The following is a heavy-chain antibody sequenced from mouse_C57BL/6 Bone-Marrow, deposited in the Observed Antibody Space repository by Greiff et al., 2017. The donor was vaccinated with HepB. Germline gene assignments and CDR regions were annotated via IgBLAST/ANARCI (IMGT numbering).Heavy chain of an antibody. CDR1: GYTFTSYT. D-gene: IGHD1-1*01. CDR3: ARLLRGFAY. Sequence: VHLVESGAELARPGASVKMSCKASGYTFTSYTMHWVKQRPGQGLEWIGYINPSSGYTKYNQKFKDKATLTADKSSSTAYMQLSSLTSEDSAVYYCARLLRGFAYWGQGTLVTVSA. CDR2: INPSSGYT. V-gene: IGHV1-4*01. J-gene: IGHJ3*01.